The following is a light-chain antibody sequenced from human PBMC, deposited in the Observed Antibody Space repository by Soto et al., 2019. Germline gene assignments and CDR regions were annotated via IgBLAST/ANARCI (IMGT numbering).Light chain of an antibody. Sequence: QSVLTQPPPASGSPGQSVTISCTGTSSDVGGYNYVSWYQQHPGKAPKLMIYEVIKRPSGVPDRFSGSRSGNTASLTVSGLQAEDEADYYCTSYAGSNIPVFGGGTKLTVL. J-gene: IGLJ2*01. CDR1: SSDVGGYNY. CDR3: TSYAGSNIPV. CDR2: EVI. V-gene: IGLV2-8*01.